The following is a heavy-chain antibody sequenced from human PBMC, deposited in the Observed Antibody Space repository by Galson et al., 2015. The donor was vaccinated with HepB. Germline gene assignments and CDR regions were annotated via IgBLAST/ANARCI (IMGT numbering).Heavy chain of an antibody. D-gene: IGHD3-10*01. J-gene: IGHJ4*02. CDR1: GFTVSSNY. Sequence: RLSCAASGFTVSSNYMSWVRQAPGKGLEWVSVIYSGGNTYYADSVKGRFTISRDNSKNTLYLQMNSLRAEDTAVYYCARGEMNTMVRGGDFDYWGQGTLVTVSS. CDR3: ARGEMNTMVRGGDFDY. V-gene: IGHV3-53*01. CDR2: IYSGGNT.